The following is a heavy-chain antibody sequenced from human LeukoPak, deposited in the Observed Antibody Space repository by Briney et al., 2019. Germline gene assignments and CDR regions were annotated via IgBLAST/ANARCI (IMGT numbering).Heavy chain of an antibody. J-gene: IGHJ4*02. CDR3: ARAGDYYDSSGYYYYFDY. CDR2: ISSSSSYI. D-gene: IGHD3-22*01. Sequence: GGSLRLSCAASGFTFSSYSMNWARQAPGKGLEWVSSISSSSSYIYYADSVKGRFTISRDNAKNSLYLQMNSLRAEGTAVYYCARAGDYYDSSGYYYYFDYWGQGTLVTVSS. CDR1: GFTFSSYS. V-gene: IGHV3-21*01.